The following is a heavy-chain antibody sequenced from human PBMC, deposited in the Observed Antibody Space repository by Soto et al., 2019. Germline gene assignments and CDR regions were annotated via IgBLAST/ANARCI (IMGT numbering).Heavy chain of an antibody. CDR1: GLTFSRYA. Sequence: PGGSLRLSCAASGLTFSRYAMSWVRQAPGKGLEWVSAITSVGDTTFYADSVRGRFTISRDNSKNTLFLQMNSLRVEDTAVYFCTKAYYGIFPWSDPWGQGALVTVSS. D-gene: IGHD3-9*01. CDR3: TKAYYGIFPWSDP. V-gene: IGHV3-23*01. J-gene: IGHJ5*02. CDR2: ITSVGDTT.